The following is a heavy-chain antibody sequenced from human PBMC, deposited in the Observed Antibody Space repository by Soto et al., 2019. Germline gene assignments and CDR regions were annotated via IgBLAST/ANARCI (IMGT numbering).Heavy chain of an antibody. V-gene: IGHV1-69*19. J-gene: IGHJ4*02. CDR3: AREVQVHTPAFVY. CDR2: ISPMFGAA. CDR1: GGTFNTYA. D-gene: IGHD3-10*01. Sequence: QVQLVQSGAEMKKPGSSVKVSCQSSGGTFNTYAMNWVRQAPGQGPEWMGDISPMFGAANYAPKFQGRVTMTGDECTGTSYMQLSSLTSEDTALYFCAREVQVHTPAFVYWGQGTLVTVSS.